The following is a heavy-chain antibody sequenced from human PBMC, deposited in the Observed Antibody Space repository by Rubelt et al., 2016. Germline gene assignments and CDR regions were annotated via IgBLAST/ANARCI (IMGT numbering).Heavy chain of an antibody. Sequence: QVQLVESGGGVVQPGRSLRLSCAASGFTFSSYAMHWVRQAPGKGLEWVAVISYDGSNKYYADSVKGRFTISRDNFKNTWYLQMNSLRAEDTAVYYCAREYDFWSGYYPPYYDDYGMDVWGQGTTVTVSS. J-gene: IGHJ6*02. CDR3: AREYDFWSGYYPPYYDDYGMDV. D-gene: IGHD3-3*01. CDR2: ISYDGSNK. CDR1: GFTFSSYA. V-gene: IGHV3-30*04.